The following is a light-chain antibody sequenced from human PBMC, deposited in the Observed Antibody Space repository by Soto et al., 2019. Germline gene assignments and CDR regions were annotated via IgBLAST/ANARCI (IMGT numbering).Light chain of an antibody. CDR1: QSIRSW. J-gene: IGKJ1*01. CDR3: QQYNSYPVE. Sequence: DIQMTQSPSTLSASVGDRVTITCRASQSIRSWLAWYQQKPGKAPKLLVYKASSLESGVPSRFSGSGSGTEFTLTISSLQPDDSATYYCQQYNSYPVEFGQGTKVEIK. V-gene: IGKV1-5*03. CDR2: KAS.